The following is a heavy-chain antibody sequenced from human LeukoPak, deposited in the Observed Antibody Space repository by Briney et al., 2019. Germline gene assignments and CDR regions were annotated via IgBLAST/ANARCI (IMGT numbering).Heavy chain of an antibody. D-gene: IGHD4-17*01. V-gene: IGHV3-21*06. J-gene: IGHJ1*01. Sequence: AGGSLRLSCTASGFTFRSYSMNWVRQAPGKGLEWVSSISSSSRHKYYVDSVKGRFTISRDDAENSLYLQMNSLRVDDTALYYCVRDMNTVTTCYLHHWGQGTLVTVSS. CDR3: VRDMNTVTTCYLHH. CDR2: ISSSSRHK. CDR1: GFTFRSYS.